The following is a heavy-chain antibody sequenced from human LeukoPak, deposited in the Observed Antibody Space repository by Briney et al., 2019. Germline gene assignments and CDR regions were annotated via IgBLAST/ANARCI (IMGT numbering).Heavy chain of an antibody. V-gene: IGHV3-48*03. D-gene: IGHD3-10*01. CDR2: ISSSGSTI. Sequence: GGSLRLSCAASGFTFSSYEMNWLRQAPGKGLEWGSYISSSGSTIYYEDSVKGRFTISRDNAKNSLYLQMNSLRAEDTAVYYCARALWFGELPTNFDYWGQGILVTVSS. J-gene: IGHJ4*02. CDR1: GFTFSSYE. CDR3: ARALWFGELPTNFDY.